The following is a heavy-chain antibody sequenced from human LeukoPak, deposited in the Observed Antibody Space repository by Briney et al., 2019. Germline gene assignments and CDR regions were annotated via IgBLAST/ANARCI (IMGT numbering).Heavy chain of an antibody. J-gene: IGHJ4*02. CDR1: GYTFTSYD. D-gene: IGHD3-10*01. V-gene: IGHV1-69*04. CDR3: ASQAMVRGVIIVDY. CDR2: IIPILSIA. Sequence: ASVKVSCKASGYTFTSYDINWVRQATGQGLEWMGRIIPILSIANYAQKFQGRVTITADKSTSSAYMELSSLRSEDTAVYYCASQAMVRGVIIVDYWGQGTLVTVSS.